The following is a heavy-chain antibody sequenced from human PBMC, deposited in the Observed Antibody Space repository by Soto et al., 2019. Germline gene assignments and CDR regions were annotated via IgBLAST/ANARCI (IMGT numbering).Heavy chain of an antibody. CDR1: GFTFNNYA. D-gene: IGHD2-2*01. V-gene: IGHV3-23*01. Sequence: EVQLLESGGGLVQPGGGSLRLSCAASGFTFNNYAMSWVRQAPGKGLEWVSTISDSGGSTYYADSVKGRFTISRDNSKNTLYLQMNSLRAEGTAVYYCAKRSNTPAAMKSPFDYWGQGTLVTVSS. J-gene: IGHJ4*02. CDR3: AKRSNTPAAMKSPFDY. CDR2: ISDSGGST.